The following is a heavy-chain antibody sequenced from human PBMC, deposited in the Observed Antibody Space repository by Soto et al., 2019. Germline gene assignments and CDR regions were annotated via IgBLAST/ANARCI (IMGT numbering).Heavy chain of an antibody. CDR3: ARDRYYYDSSGSASWFDP. CDR1: GGTFCSYA. CDR2: IIPIFGTA. J-gene: IGHJ5*02. V-gene: IGHV1-69*13. Sequence: ASVKVSCKASGGTFCSYAISWVRQAPGQGLEWMGGIIPIFGTANYAQKFQGRVTITADESTSTAYMELSSLRSEDTAVYYCARDRYYYDSSGSASWFDPWGQGTLVTVSS. D-gene: IGHD3-22*01.